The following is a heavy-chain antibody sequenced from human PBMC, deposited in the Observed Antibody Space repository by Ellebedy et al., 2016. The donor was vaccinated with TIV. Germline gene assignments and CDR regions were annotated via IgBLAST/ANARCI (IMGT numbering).Heavy chain of an antibody. Sequence: GESLKISXAASGFTFSSYWMSWVRQAPGKGLEWVANIKQDGSEKYYVDSVKGRFTISRDNAKNSLYLQMNSLRAEDTAVYYCARGRRASLWSGYYAGFDYWGQGTLVTVSS. V-gene: IGHV3-7*01. J-gene: IGHJ4*02. CDR1: GFTFSSYW. D-gene: IGHD3-3*01. CDR3: ARGRRASLWSGYYAGFDY. CDR2: IKQDGSEK.